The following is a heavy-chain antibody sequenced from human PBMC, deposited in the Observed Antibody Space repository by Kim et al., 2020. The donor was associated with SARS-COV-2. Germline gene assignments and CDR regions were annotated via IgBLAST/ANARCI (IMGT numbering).Heavy chain of an antibody. CDR2: IYTSGST. CDR3: ARELDVDIVATTPYFDY. Sequence: SETLSLTCTVSGGSISSYYWSWIRQPAGKGLEWIGRIYTSGSTNYNPSLKSRVTMSVDTSKNQFSLKLSSVTAADTAVYYCARELDVDIVATTPYFDYWGQGTLVTVSS. CDR1: GGSISSYY. D-gene: IGHD5-12*01. J-gene: IGHJ4*02. V-gene: IGHV4-4*07.